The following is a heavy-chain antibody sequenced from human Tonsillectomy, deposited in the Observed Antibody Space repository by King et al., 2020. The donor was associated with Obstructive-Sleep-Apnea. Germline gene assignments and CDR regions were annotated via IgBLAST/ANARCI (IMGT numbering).Heavy chain of an antibody. V-gene: IGHV1-2*02. CDR1: RYTFTGYF. J-gene: IGHJ5*02. D-gene: IGHD6-13*01. CDR3: ARSMQQLADNWFDP. Sequence: VQLVESGAEVKKPGASVKFSCQASRYTFTGYFIHWVRQAPGQGLEWMGWINPNNGGTNYAQKFQGRVTMTRETSISTAYMELSGLRSDDTAVYYCARSMQQLADNWFDPWGQGTLVTVSS. CDR2: INPNNGGT.